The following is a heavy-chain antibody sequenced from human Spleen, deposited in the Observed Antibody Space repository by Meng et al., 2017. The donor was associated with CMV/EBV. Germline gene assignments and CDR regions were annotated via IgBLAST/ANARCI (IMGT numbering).Heavy chain of an antibody. J-gene: IGHJ4*02. CDR3: ASLGGIDFDY. V-gene: IGHV1-69*02. CDR2: IIPILGIA. Sequence: NVSCEASGGTFRSYTIGWVRQAPGQGLEWMGRIIPILGIANYAQKFQGRVTITADKSTSTAYMELSSLRSEDTAVYYCASLGGIDFDYWGQGTLVTVSS. D-gene: IGHD4-23*01. CDR1: GGTFRSYT.